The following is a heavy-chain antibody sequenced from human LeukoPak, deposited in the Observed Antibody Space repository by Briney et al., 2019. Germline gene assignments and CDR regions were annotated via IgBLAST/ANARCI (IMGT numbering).Heavy chain of an antibody. CDR2: IYTSGSA. V-gene: IGHV4-61*02. CDR1: GVSISSGSYY. Sequence: SETLSLTCTVSGVSISSGSYYWSWIRQPAGKGLEWIGRIYTSGSANYNPSLKSRVTISVDTSKNQFSLKLSSVTAADTAVYYCASRQYCSGGSCYGLGDAFDIWGQGTMVTVSS. J-gene: IGHJ3*02. CDR3: ASRQYCSGGSCYGLGDAFDI. D-gene: IGHD2-15*01.